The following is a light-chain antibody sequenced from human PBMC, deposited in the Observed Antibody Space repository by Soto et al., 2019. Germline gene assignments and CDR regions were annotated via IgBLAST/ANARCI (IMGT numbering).Light chain of an antibody. V-gene: IGKV3-15*01. Sequence: EIVMTQSPATLSVSPGERATLSCRASQSVSSNLAWYQQKPGQAPRLLIYGASTRATGIPARFIGSGSGTEFTLTISSLQSEDCAVYYCQQYNNWLTFGGGTKVEIK. J-gene: IGKJ4*01. CDR3: QQYNNWLT. CDR1: QSVSSN. CDR2: GAS.